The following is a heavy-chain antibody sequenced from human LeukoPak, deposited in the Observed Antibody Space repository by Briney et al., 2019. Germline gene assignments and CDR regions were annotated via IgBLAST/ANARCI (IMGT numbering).Heavy chain of an antibody. CDR2: IYYSGTT. CDR3: AIKTVAGLKGVQY. D-gene: IGHD6-19*01. V-gene: IGHV4-39*06. CDR1: GGSISSNNHY. J-gene: IGHJ4*02. Sequence: SETLSLTCTVSGGSISSNNHYWGWIRQPPGKGLEWIGSIYYSGTTFYNPSLKSRVTISIDTSKNQFPLKLSSVTAADTAVYYCAIKTVAGLKGVQYWGQGTLVTVSS.